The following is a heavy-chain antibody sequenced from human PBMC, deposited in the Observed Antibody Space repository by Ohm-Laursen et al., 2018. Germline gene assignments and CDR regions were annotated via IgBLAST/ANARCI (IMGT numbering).Heavy chain of an antibody. CDR3: AATSSAYSIDS. Sequence: TLSLTCTVSGGSISSYYCSWIRQPPGKGLEWIGYMYYSGTTNYNPSLKSRVTISVDTSKNQFSLKLSSVTAADTAVYYCAATSSAYSIDSWGQGTLVTVSS. CDR2: MYYSGTT. CDR1: GGSISSYY. D-gene: IGHD3-16*01. V-gene: IGHV4-59*08. J-gene: IGHJ4*02.